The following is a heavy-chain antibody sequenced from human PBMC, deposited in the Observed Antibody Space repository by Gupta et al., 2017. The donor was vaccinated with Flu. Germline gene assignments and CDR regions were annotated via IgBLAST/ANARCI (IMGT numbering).Heavy chain of an antibody. J-gene: IGHJ4*02. CDR2: IYHSGST. CDR3: ARGAAAAETNY. Sequence: QVQLQESGPGLVKPSETLSLTCAVSGYSISSGYYWGWIRQPPGTGLEWIGSIYHSGSTYYNPSLKSRVTISVDTSKNQFSLKLSSVTAADTAVYYCARGAAAAETNYWGQGTLVTVSS. CDR1: GYSISSGYY. V-gene: IGHV4-38-2*01. D-gene: IGHD6-13*01.